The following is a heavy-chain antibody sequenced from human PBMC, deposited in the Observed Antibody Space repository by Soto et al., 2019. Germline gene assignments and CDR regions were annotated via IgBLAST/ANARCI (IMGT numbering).Heavy chain of an antibody. CDR2: INHSGST. CDR3: ARRPYYDFWSGSIAGYYFDY. Sequence: PSETLSLTCAVYCGSFSGYYWSWIRQPPGKGLEWIGEINHSGSTNYNPSLKSRVTISVDTSKNQFSLKLSSVTAADTAVYYCARRPYYDFWSGSIAGYYFDYWGQGTLVTVSS. V-gene: IGHV4-34*01. J-gene: IGHJ4*02. D-gene: IGHD3-3*01. CDR1: CGSFSGYY.